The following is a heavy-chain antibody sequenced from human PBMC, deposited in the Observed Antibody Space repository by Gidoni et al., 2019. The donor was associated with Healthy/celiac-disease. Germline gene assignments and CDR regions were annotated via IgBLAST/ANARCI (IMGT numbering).Heavy chain of an antibody. V-gene: IGHV3-30-3*01. D-gene: IGHD6-6*01. Sequence: QVQLVESGGGVVQPGRSLRLSCAASGVTFSRYAIPWVRQAPGKGLEWVAVISYDGSNKYYADSVKGRFTISRDNSKNTLYLQMNSLRAEDTAVYYCARERIAARPGYYYYYGMDVWGQGTTVTVSS. J-gene: IGHJ6*02. CDR1: GVTFSRYA. CDR3: ARERIAARPGYYYYYGMDV. CDR2: ISYDGSNK.